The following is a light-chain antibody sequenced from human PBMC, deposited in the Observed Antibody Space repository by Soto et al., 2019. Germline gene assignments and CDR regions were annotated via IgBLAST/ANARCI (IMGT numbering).Light chain of an antibody. V-gene: IGKV1-9*01. CDR2: AAS. Sequence: DIQLTQSPSFLSASVGDRVTITCRASQGLSSDLAWYQQKPGKAPKLLIYAASTLQSGVPSRFSGSGSGTEFTLTISSLQPEDFATSYCQQLNSYASTFGQGTRLEIK. CDR3: QQLNSYAST. CDR1: QGLSSD. J-gene: IGKJ5*01.